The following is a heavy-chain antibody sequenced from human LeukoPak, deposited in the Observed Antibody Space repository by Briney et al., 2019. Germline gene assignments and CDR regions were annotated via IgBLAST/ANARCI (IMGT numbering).Heavy chain of an antibody. J-gene: IGHJ4*02. Sequence: SGGSLRLSCAASGFSFSTYAMSWVRQPPGKGLEWVSAISGSGGSTYYADSVKGRFTIARDNSKNTPYLQMNRLRAEDTAVYYCAKSTTGSLEWLFFDYWGQGTLVTVSS. CDR1: GFSFSTYA. V-gene: IGHV3-23*01. CDR2: ISGSGGST. D-gene: IGHD3-3*01. CDR3: AKSTTGSLEWLFFDY.